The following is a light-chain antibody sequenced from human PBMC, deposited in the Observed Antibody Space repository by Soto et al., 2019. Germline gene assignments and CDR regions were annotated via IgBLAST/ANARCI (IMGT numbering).Light chain of an antibody. CDR1: SSNIGAGYD. CDR3: QSYDSSLSGSGVV. V-gene: IGLV1-40*01. CDR2: GNS. J-gene: IGLJ2*01. Sequence: QLVLTQPPPVSGAPGQRVTISCTGSSSNIGAGYDVHWYQQLPGTAPKLLIYGNSNRPSGVPDRFSGSKSGTSASLAITGLQAEDEADYYCQSYDSSLSGSGVVFGGGTKLTVL.